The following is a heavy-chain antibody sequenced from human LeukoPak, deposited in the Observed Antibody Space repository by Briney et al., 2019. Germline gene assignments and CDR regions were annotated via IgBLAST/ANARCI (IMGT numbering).Heavy chain of an antibody. CDR1: GYTFTSYD. Sequence: ASVKVSCKASGYTFTSYDINWVRQATGQGLEWMGWMNPNSGNTGYAQKFQGRVTITRNTSISTAYMELSSLRSEDTAVYYCARGLGGDFWSGYSSYYYYMDVWGQGTLVTVSS. J-gene: IGHJ6*03. CDR2: MNPNSGNT. V-gene: IGHV1-8*03. CDR3: ARGLGGDFWSGYSSYYYYMDV. D-gene: IGHD3-3*01.